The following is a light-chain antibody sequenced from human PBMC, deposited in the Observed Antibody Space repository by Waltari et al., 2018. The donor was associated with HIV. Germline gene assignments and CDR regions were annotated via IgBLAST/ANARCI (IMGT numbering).Light chain of an antibody. Sequence: QSVLTQPPSASATPGQRVTISCSGNSPTTGSNTVNWYLQLPGTAPKLLIYSNSQRPSGVPARFSGSKSGTSASLAISGLQSEDEAHYYCASWDDSLNGLYVFGPGTKVTVL. V-gene: IGLV1-44*01. CDR1: SPTTGSNT. J-gene: IGLJ1*01. CDR2: SNS. CDR3: ASWDDSLNGLYV.